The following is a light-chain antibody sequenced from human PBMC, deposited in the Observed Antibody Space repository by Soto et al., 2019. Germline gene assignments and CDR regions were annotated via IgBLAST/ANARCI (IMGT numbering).Light chain of an antibody. J-gene: IGLJ2*01. Sequence: QSVLTKPASVSGSPGQSITISCTGTSSDVGGFLYVSWFQQHPGKAPKLMIYAVSNRPSGISNRFSGSKSGNTASLTISGLQAEDEADYYCSSYSSSSTLVVFGGGTKVTVL. CDR1: SSDVGGFLY. V-gene: IGLV2-14*01. CDR3: SSYSSSSTLVV. CDR2: AVS.